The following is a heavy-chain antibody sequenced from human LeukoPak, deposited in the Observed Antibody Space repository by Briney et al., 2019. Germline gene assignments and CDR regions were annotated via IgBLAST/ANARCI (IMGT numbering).Heavy chain of an antibody. V-gene: IGHV3-9*03. J-gene: IGHJ3*02. CDR2: ISWNSGSI. D-gene: IGHD6-19*01. CDR3: AKGAPYSSGWYLDAFDI. Sequence: GRSLRLSCAASGFAFDDYAMHWVRQAPGKGLEWVSGISWNSGSIGYADSVKGRFTISRDNAKNSLYLQMNSLRDEDMALYYCAKGAPYSSGWYLDAFDIWGQGTMVTVSS. CDR1: GFAFDDYA.